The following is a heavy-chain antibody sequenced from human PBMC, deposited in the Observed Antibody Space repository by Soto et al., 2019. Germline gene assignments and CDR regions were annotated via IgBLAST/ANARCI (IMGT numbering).Heavy chain of an antibody. J-gene: IGHJ4*02. CDR2: ISASSHDT. D-gene: IGHD3-10*01. CDR1: GFTFSSYA. CDR3: AKFRITMVRGVTIDS. V-gene: IGHV3-23*01. Sequence: EVQLWEAGGGLVQPGGSLRLSCEASGFTFSSYAMGWVRQAPGKGLEWVSPISASSHDTYYADSVKGRFTISRDNSKNTLYVQMNSLRAEDTAIYYCAKFRITMVRGVTIDSWGQGTLVTVSS.